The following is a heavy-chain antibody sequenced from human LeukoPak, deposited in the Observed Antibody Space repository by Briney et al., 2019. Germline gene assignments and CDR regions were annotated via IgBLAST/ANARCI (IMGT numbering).Heavy chain of an antibody. J-gene: IGHJ2*01. CDR3: ARDLVFCTSNTCYGYWYFDL. CDR1: GFTFSSYA. Sequence: HPGGSLRLSCAASGFTFSSYAMSWVRQAPGKGLEWVSAISGSGGSTYYADSVKGRFTISRDNAKNSLYLQMNSLRAEDTAVYYCARDLVFCTSNTCYGYWYFDLWGRGTLVTVSS. CDR2: ISGSGGST. V-gene: IGHV3-23*01. D-gene: IGHD2/OR15-2a*01.